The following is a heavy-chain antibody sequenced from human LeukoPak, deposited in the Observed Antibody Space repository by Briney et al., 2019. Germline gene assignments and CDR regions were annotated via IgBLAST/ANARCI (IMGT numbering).Heavy chain of an antibody. CDR3: ARQGIAVAGKNPYYYYGMDV. Sequence: GESLKISCKGSGYSFTSYWIGWVRQMPGKGLEWMGITYPGDSDTRYSPSFQGQVTISADKSISTAYLQWSSLKASDTAMYYCARQGIAVAGKNPYYYYGMDVWGQGTTVTVSS. CDR2: TYPGDSDT. J-gene: IGHJ6*02. D-gene: IGHD6-19*01. CDR1: GYSFTSYW. V-gene: IGHV5-51*01.